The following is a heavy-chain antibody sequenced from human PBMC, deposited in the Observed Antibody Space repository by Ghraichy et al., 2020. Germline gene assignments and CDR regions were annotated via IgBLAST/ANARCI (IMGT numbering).Heavy chain of an antibody. V-gene: IGHV3-23*01. J-gene: IGHJ5*02. CDR1: GFTFSNYA. D-gene: IGHD2-15*01. CDR2: IGGKGGPT. Sequence: GGSLRLSCAGSGFTFSNYAMSWVRQAPGKGLEWVSTIGGKGGPTYYADSVKGRFTISRDNSKNTLYLQMNSLRVEDTAVYYYAKACGYCSGGACPSYNWFDPWGQGTLVTVSS. CDR3: AKACGYCSGGACPSYNWFDP.